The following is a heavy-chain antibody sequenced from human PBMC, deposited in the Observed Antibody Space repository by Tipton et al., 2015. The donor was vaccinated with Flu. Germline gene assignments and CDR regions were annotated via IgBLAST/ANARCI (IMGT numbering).Heavy chain of an antibody. Sequence: SLRLSCAASGFTLNDFYMSWIRQSPGKGLEWVSHISSTGITIWYADSVKGRFTISRDNAKNSLFLQMNGLRVEDSAVYYCARERVRPARLAGGSGASPVDHWGQGTLVSVSS. J-gene: IGHJ4*02. CDR2: ISSTGITI. V-gene: IGHV3-11*01. CDR3: ARERVRPARLAGGSGASPVDH. D-gene: IGHD6-19*01. CDR1: GFTLNDFY.